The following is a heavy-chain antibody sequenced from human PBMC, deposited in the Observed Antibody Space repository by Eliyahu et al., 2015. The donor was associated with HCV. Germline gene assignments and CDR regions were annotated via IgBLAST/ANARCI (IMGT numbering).Heavy chain of an antibody. V-gene: IGHV3-49*03. Sequence: EVQLVESGGGLVQPGRSLRLSCTASGFTFGDYAMXWFRQAPGKGLEGVGFIRSKAYGGTTEYAASVKGRFTISRDDSKSIAYLQMNSLKTEDTAVYYCTRVHSLQWVGQSSIAARPASYYFDYLGPGNPGHRLL. J-gene: IGHJ4*02. CDR2: IRSKAYGGTT. D-gene: IGHD6-6*01. CDR3: TRVHSLQWVGQSSIAARPASYYFDY. CDR1: GFTFGDYA.